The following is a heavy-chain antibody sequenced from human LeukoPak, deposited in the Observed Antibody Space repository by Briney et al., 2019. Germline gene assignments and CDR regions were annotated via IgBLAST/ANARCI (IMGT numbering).Heavy chain of an antibody. J-gene: IGHJ4*02. CDR1: GLTFSIYA. V-gene: IGHV3-23*01. Sequence: GGSLRLSCAASGLTFSIYAMSWVRQAPGKGLEWVSAISSSGDSSYYADSVKGRFTISRDNFKSTLYLQMNSLRAEDTALYYCAKSPLDCSSTTCPDYWGQGTLVIVSS. CDR2: ISSSGDSS. D-gene: IGHD2-2*01. CDR3: AKSPLDCSSTTCPDY.